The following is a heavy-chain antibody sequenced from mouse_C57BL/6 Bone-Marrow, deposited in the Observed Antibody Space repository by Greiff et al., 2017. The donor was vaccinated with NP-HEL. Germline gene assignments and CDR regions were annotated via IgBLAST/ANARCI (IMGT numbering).Heavy chain of an antibody. D-gene: IGHD2-4*01. CDR1: GFTITDYY. J-gene: IGHJ3*01. CDR2: IDPEDGET. V-gene: IGHV14-2*01. Sequence: EVQLQQSGAELVKPGASVKLSCTASGFTITDYYMHWVKQRTEQGLEWIGRIDPEDGETKYAPKFQGKATITADTSSNTAYLQHSRLTSEDSAVYYSALGGYYDYSWFAYWGQGTLVTVSA. CDR3: ALGGYYDYSWFAY.